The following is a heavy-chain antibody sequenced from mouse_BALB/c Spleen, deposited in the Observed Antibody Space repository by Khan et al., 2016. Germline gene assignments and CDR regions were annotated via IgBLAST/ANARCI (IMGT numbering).Heavy chain of an antibody. J-gene: IGHJ1*01. V-gene: IGHV1S29*02. CDR3: ARGGAWCFDV. CDR2: IYPYNGDT. CDR1: GYTFTDYN. Sequence: VQLQQSGPELVKPGASVKISCKATGYTFTDYNMHWVKQSHGKSLEWIGYIYPYNGDTGYNQKFKSKATLTVDNSSSTAYMELRSLTSEDSAVFYGARGGAWCFDVWGAGTTVTVSS.